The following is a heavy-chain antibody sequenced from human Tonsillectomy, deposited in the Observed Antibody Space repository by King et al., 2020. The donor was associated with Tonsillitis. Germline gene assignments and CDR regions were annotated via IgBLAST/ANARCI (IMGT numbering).Heavy chain of an antibody. J-gene: IGHJ4*02. Sequence: VQLVESGGGVVQPGRSHSLSCAASGLTLSTYGVHWVRQAPGKGLEWVAVVWSDGSSSYYAHSVNGRFTNSRDNSKNTVFLQMNSLRAEDTALYYCARDSCSRTSCYFDYWGQGTLVTVSS. V-gene: IGHV3-33*08. CDR2: VWSDGSSS. CDR1: GLTLSTYG. CDR3: ARDSCSRTSCYFDY. D-gene: IGHD2-2*01.